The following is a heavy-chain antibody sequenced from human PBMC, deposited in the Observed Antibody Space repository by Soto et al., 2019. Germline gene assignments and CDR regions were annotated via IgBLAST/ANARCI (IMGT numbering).Heavy chain of an antibody. CDR1: GGSISSGGYS. Sequence: PSETLSLTCAVSGGSISSGGYSWSWIRQPPGKGLEWIGYIYHSGSTYYNPSLKSRVTISVDTSKNQFSLKLSSVTAADTAVYYCAGTVSGYYFYYFDYWGQGTLVTVSS. V-gene: IGHV4-30-2*03. CDR3: AGTVSGYYFYYFDY. CDR2: IYHSGST. D-gene: IGHD3-22*01. J-gene: IGHJ4*02.